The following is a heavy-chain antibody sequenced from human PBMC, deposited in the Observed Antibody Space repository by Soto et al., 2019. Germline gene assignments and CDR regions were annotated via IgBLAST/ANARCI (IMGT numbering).Heavy chain of an antibody. CDR1: GYTFTSYD. D-gene: IGHD2-8*01. V-gene: IGHV1-8*01. CDR3: ASGGTRTNGVWRWYYYYYMDV. J-gene: IGHJ6*03. CDR2: MNPNSGNT. Sequence: GASVKVSCKASGYTFTSYDINWVRQATGQGLEWMGWMNPNSGNTGYAQKFQGRVTMTRNTSISTAYMELSSLRSEDTAVYYCASGGTRTNGVWRWYYYYYMDVWGKGTTVTVSS.